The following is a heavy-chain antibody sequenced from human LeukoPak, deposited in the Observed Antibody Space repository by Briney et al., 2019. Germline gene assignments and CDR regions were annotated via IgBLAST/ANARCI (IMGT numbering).Heavy chain of an antibody. J-gene: IGHJ3*02. CDR3: AKRLGVRGVITGYDRAFDI. D-gene: IGHD3-10*01. V-gene: IGHV3-23*01. CDR2: ISGSGGST. Sequence: GGSLRLSCAASEFTFSSYAMSWVRQAPGKGLEWVSAISGSGGSTYYADSVKGRFTISRDNSKNTLYLQMNSLRAEDTAVYYCAKRLGVRGVITGYDRAFDIWGQGTMVTVSS. CDR1: EFTFSSYA.